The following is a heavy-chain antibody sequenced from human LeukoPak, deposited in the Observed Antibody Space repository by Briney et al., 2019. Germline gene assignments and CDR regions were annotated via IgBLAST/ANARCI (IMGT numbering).Heavy chain of an antibody. CDR3: ARDSLGVITIFGVVIEGWFDP. Sequence: PSETLSLTCTVSGGSISSSSYYWGWIRQPPGKGLEWIGSIYYSGSTYYNPSLKSRVTISVDTSKNQFSLKLSSVTAAGTAVYYCARDSLGVITIFGVVIEGWFDPWGQGTLVTVSS. V-gene: IGHV4-39*07. D-gene: IGHD3-3*01. CDR1: GGSISSSSYY. J-gene: IGHJ5*02. CDR2: IYYSGST.